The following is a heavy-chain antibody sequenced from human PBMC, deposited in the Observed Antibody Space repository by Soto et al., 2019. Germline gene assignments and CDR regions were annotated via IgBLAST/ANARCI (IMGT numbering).Heavy chain of an antibody. V-gene: IGHV3-33*01. Sequence: GGSLRLSCAASGFTFSSYGMHWVRQAPGKGLEWVAVIWYDGSNKYYADSVKGRFTISRDNSKNTLYLQMNSLRAEDTAVYYCARDLEGESSIAAPDDYWGQGTLVTVSS. J-gene: IGHJ4*02. CDR1: GFTFSSYG. CDR3: ARDLEGESSIAAPDDY. D-gene: IGHD6-6*01. CDR2: IWYDGSNK.